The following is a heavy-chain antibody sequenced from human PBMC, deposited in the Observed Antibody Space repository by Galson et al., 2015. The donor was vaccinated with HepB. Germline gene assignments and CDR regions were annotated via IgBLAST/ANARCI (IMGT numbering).Heavy chain of an antibody. J-gene: IGHJ4*02. V-gene: IGHV3-15*01. CDR2: VKSKGDGETT. CDR3: TTGAQSSGFLFDY. CDR1: GFTVSSNY. Sequence: SLRLSCAASGFTVSSNYMSWVRQAPGKGLEWVGRVKSKGDGETTDYAAPVKGRFTVSRDDSKNTLYLQMNSLKIEDTAVYYCTTGAQSSGFLFDYWGQGTLVTVSS. D-gene: IGHD3-22*01.